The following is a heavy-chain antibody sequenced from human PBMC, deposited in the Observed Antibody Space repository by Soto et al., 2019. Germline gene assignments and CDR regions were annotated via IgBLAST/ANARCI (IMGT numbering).Heavy chain of an antibody. D-gene: IGHD4-17*01. V-gene: IGHV3-23*01. Sequence: GGSLRLSCAASGFDFSSYAMTWVRQAPGKGLEWVSGITYTGDTTYYADSVKGRFTVSRDNYRNTLYLQMNSLRADDTAMYFCAKDWPGTSSVTSDYWGQGTLVTVSS. CDR3: AKDWPGTSSVTSDY. CDR2: ITYTGDTT. CDR1: GFDFSSYA. J-gene: IGHJ4*02.